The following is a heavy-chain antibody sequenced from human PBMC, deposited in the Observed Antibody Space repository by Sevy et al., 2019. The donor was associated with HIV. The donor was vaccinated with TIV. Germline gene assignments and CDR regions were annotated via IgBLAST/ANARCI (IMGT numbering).Heavy chain of an antibody. CDR2: IKQDGSEK. Sequence: GGSLRLSCAASGFTFSGYWMSWVRQAPGKGLEWVANIKQDGSEKYYVDSVKGRFTISRDNAKNSLYLQMNSLRAEDTAVYYCARGRGSSDYWGQGTLVTVSS. CDR1: GFTFSGYW. J-gene: IGHJ4*02. V-gene: IGHV3-7*01. D-gene: IGHD3-16*01. CDR3: ARGRGSSDY.